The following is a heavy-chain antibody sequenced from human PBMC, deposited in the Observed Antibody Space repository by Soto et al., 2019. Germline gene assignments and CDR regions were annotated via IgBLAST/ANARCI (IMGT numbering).Heavy chain of an antibody. CDR2: ISGSGGST. CDR1: GFTFSNYA. J-gene: IGHJ4*02. CDR3: ARDKGGSWYERVY. V-gene: IGHV3-23*01. D-gene: IGHD6-13*01. Sequence: EVQLLESGGGLVQPGGSLRLSCAASGFTFSNYAVTWVRQAPGKGLEWVATISGSGGSTYYADSVKGRFTISRDNSKNALYLQMNSLRAEDTAVYYCARDKGGSWYERVYWGQGTLVTVSS.